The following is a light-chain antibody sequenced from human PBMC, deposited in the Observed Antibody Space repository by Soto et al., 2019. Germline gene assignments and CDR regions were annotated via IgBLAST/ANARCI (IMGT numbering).Light chain of an antibody. CDR3: QQYYRTPHT. J-gene: IGKJ2*01. V-gene: IGKV4-1*01. CDR2: WAS. CDR1: QSVLYSSNNKNY. Sequence: DTVMTQSPDSLAVSLGERATINCKSSQSVLYSSNNKNYLAWYQQKPGQPPKLLIYWASTRESGVPDRFSGSGSATDFTLTISSLQAEDVAVYYCQQYYRTPHTFGQGTKLEIK.